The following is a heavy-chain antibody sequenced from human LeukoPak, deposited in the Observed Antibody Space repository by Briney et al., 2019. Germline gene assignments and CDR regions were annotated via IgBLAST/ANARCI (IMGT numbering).Heavy chain of an antibody. V-gene: IGHV1-46*01. CDR3: ARARGYSHTLNWFDP. J-gene: IGHJ5*02. D-gene: IGHD2-15*01. CDR2: ITPSGGST. CDR1: GYTFTNYY. Sequence: GASVKISCKASGYTFTNYYMHWVPQAPGQGLEWLGLITPSGGSTWYAQKFQGRVTMTRDMSTSTDYMELSSLRSEDTAVYYCARARGYSHTLNWFDPWGQGTLVTVSS.